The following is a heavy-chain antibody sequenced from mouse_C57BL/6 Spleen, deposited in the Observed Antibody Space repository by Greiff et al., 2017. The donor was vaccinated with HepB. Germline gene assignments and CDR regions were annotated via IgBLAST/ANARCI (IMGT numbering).Heavy chain of an antibody. CDR2: ISNGGGST. J-gene: IGHJ4*01. V-gene: IGHV5-12*01. CDR3: ARHENYYAMDY. CDR1: GFTFSDYY. Sequence: EVQRVESGGGLVQPGGSLKLSCAASGFTFSDYYMYWVRQTPEKRLEWVAYISNGGGSTYYPDTVKGRFTISRDNAKNTLYLQMSRLKSEDTAMYYCARHENYYAMDYWGQGTSVTVSS.